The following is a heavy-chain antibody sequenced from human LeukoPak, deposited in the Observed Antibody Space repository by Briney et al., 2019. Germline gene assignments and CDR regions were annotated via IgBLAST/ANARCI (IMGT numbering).Heavy chain of an antibody. Sequence: PSETLSLTCTLFGGSINGDYWSWIRQPPGKGLEWIGYISYSGSTNYNPSLKSRVTISIDTSKNQFSLKLSSVTAADTAVYYCARNGYTGYDLALRYYYYYMDVWGKGTTVTVSS. CDR3: ARNGYTGYDLALRYYYYYMDV. CDR1: GGSINGDY. D-gene: IGHD5-12*01. CDR2: ISYSGST. J-gene: IGHJ6*03. V-gene: IGHV4-59*01.